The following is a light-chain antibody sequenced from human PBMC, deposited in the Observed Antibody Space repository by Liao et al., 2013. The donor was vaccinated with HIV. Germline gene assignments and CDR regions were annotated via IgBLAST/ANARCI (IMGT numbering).Light chain of an antibody. V-gene: IGLV3-1*01. Sequence: SYELTQPPSVSVSPGQTASITCSGRTLGDKYVCWYQQRPGQSPVLVMYQNTKRPSGIPERFSGSKSGNTATLTISGTQAMDEADYYCQAWDIRTGVFGGGTKLTVL. CDR1: TLGDKY. J-gene: IGLJ3*02. CDR2: QNT. CDR3: QAWDIRTGV.